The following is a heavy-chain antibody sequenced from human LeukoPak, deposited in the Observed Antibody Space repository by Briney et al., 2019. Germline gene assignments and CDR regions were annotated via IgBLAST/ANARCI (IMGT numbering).Heavy chain of an antibody. CDR1: GYTFTDYY. D-gene: IGHD1-26*01. CDR2: INVNRGGT. J-gene: IGHJ4*02. V-gene: IGHV1-2*02. CDR3: ARDRYSGSSYGGVDQ. Sequence: ASVKVSCKASGYTFTDYYMHWVRQAPGQGLEWMGWINVNRGGTNYAQRFQGRVTMTRDTSITTAYMELSRLKSDDTAVYYCARDRYSGSSYGGVDQWGQGTLVSVSS.